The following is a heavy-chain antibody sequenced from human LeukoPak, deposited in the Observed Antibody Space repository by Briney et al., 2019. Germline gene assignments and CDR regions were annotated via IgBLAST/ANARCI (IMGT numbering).Heavy chain of an antibody. CDR1: GGSISSYY. Sequence: SETLSLTCTVSGGSISSYYWGWIRQPPGKGLEWIGYIYYSGSTNYNPSLKSRVTISVDTSKNQFSLKLSSVTAADTAVYYCARDPRTTVDYYYYGMDVWGKGTTVTVSS. CDR2: IYYSGST. J-gene: IGHJ6*04. CDR3: ARDPRTTVDYYYYGMDV. V-gene: IGHV4-59*01. D-gene: IGHD4-23*01.